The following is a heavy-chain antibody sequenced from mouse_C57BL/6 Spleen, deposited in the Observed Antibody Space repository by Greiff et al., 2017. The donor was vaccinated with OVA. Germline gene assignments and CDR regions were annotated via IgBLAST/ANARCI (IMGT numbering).Heavy chain of an antibody. D-gene: IGHD2-1*01. Sequence: VKLQESGAELARPGASVKLSCKASGYTFTSYGISWVKQRTGQGLEWIGEIYPRSGNTYYNEKFKGKATLTADKSSSTAYMELRSLTSEDSAVYFCARYYGNYAMEYWGKGTSVTVSS. CDR3: ARYYGNYAMEY. J-gene: IGHJ4*01. CDR2: IYPRSGNT. V-gene: IGHV1-81*01. CDR1: GYTFTSYG.